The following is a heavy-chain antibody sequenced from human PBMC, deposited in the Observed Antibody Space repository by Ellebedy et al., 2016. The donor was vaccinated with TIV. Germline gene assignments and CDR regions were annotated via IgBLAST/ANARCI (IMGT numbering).Heavy chain of an antibody. CDR2: ISGSGGST. J-gene: IGHJ4*02. D-gene: IGHD3-22*01. Sequence: GGSLRLSXAASGFTFSSYAMSWVRQAPGKGLEWVSAISGSGGSTYYADSVKGRSTISRDNSKNTLYLQMNSLRAEDTAVYYCAKDTDKYYYDSSGYYRSVPYFDYWGQGTLVTVSS. CDR1: GFTFSSYA. V-gene: IGHV3-23*01. CDR3: AKDTDKYYYDSSGYYRSVPYFDY.